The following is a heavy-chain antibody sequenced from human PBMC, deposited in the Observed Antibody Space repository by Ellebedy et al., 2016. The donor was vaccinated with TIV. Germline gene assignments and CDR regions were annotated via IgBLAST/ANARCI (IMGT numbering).Heavy chain of an antibody. CDR2: ISSSSSTI. J-gene: IGHJ6*02. D-gene: IGHD3-10*01. Sequence: GESLKISCAASGFTFSSYGMHWVRQAPGKGLEWVSYISSSSSTIYYADSVKGRFTISRDNAKNSLYLQMNSLRDEDTAVYYCARDWFGDPNYGMDVWGQGTTVTVSS. V-gene: IGHV3-48*02. CDR1: GFTFSSYG. CDR3: ARDWFGDPNYGMDV.